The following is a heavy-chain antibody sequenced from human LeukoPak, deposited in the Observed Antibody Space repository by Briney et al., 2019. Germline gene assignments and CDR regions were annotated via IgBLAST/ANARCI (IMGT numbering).Heavy chain of an antibody. CDR2: ISSSSRYI. CDR1: GFTFSSYS. D-gene: IGHD3-9*01. J-gene: IGHJ6*04. V-gene: IGHV3-21*01. CDR3: ARGRSVDWLNPMDV. Sequence: SPGGSLRLSCEASGFTFSSYSMNWVRQAPGKGLEWVSSISSSSRYIYYAASLRGRFTISRDNARNSVDLQMNSLRVEDTAVYYCARGRSVDWLNPMDVWGKGTTVTISS.